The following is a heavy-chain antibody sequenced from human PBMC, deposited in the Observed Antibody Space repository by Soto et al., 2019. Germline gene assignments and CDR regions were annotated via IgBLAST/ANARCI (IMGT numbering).Heavy chain of an antibody. V-gene: IGHV3-23*01. D-gene: IGHD6-6*01. CDR3: ARGGGIAARPGLYYYYYYGMDV. CDR1: GFTFSSYA. CDR2: ISGSGGST. Sequence: GESLKISCAASGFTFSSYAMSWVRQAPGKGLEWVSAISGSGGSTYYADSVKGRFTISRDNSKNTLYLQMNSLRAEDTAVYYCARGGGIAARPGLYYYYYYGMDVWGQGTTVTVSS. J-gene: IGHJ6*02.